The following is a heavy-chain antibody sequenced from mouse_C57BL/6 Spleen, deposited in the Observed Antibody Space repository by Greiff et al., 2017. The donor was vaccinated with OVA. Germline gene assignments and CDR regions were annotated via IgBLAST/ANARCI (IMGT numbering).Heavy chain of an antibody. D-gene: IGHD2-5*01. V-gene: IGHV2-6*02. Sequence: VQLQQSGPGLVAPSQSLSITCTVSGFSLTSYGVHWVRQPPGKGLEWLVVIWSDGSTTYNSALKSRLSISKDNSKSQVFLKMNSLQTDDTAMYYCARNYYSNYDYAMDYWGQGTSVTVSS. J-gene: IGHJ4*01. CDR3: ARNYYSNYDYAMDY. CDR1: GFSLTSYG. CDR2: IWSDGST.